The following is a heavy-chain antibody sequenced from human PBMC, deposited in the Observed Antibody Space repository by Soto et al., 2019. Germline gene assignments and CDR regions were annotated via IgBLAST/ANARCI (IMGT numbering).Heavy chain of an antibody. V-gene: IGHV1-69*13. D-gene: IGHD3-3*01. CDR3: ATTTIFGVVIIRQFDD. CDR2: IIPIFRTA. Sequence: SVKVSCKASGGTFNSYAFSWVRQAPGQGLEWMGEIIPIFRTADYAQKFQGRVTITADESTSTAYMELSSLRSEDTAVYYCATTTIFGVVIIRQFDDWGQGTLVTVSS. J-gene: IGHJ4*02. CDR1: GGTFNSYA.